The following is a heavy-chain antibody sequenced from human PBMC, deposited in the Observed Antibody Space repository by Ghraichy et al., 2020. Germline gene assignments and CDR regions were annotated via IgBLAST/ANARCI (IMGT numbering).Heavy chain of an antibody. CDR2: INPNSGGT. J-gene: IGHJ4*02. Sequence: ASVKVSCKASGYTFTGYYMHWVRQAPGQGLEWMGRINPNSGGTNYAQKIQGRVTMTRDTSIRTAYMELSRLRSDDTAVYYCARAQRIAAAGTTYGYWGQGTLVTVSS. V-gene: IGHV1-2*06. CDR1: GYTFTGYY. CDR3: ARAQRIAAAGTTYGY. D-gene: IGHD6-13*01.